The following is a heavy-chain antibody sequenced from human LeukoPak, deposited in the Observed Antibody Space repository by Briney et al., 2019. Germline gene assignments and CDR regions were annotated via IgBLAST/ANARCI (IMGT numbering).Heavy chain of an antibody. CDR3: ARRDYDYVWGSYSY. CDR1: GFSFSDYY. CDR2: ISSSGTTI. J-gene: IGHJ4*02. D-gene: IGHD3-16*01. V-gene: IGHV3-11*04. Sequence: GGSLRLSCAASGFSFSDYYMSWIRQAPGKGLDWVSYISSSGTTIYYADSVKGRFTISRDNAKNSLYLQMNSLRAEDTAVYYCARRDYDYVWGSYSYWGQGTLVTVSS.